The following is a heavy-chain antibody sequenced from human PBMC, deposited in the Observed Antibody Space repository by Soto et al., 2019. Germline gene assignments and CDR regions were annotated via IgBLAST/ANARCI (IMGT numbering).Heavy chain of an antibody. CDR3: ARGEVVAAQH. Sequence: LSLTCAVSGGSISSGGYSWSWIRQPPGKGLEWIGYIYHSGSTYYNPSLKSRVTISVDRSKNQFSLKLSSVTAADTAVYYCARGEVVAAQHWGQGTLVTVSS. CDR2: IYHSGST. CDR1: GGSISSGGYS. J-gene: IGHJ4*02. D-gene: IGHD2-15*01. V-gene: IGHV4-30-2*01.